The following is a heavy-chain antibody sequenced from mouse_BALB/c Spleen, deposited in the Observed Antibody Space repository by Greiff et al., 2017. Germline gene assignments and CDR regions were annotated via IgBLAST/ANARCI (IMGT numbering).Heavy chain of an antibody. Sequence: EVQLVESGGGLVKPGGSLKLSCAASGFTFSSYAMSWVRQSPEKRLEWVAEISSGGSDTYYPDTVTGRFTISRDNAKNTLYLEMSSLRSEDTAMYYCARGRFAYWGQGTLVTVSA. CDR1: GFTFSSYA. CDR3: ARGRFAY. V-gene: IGHV5-9-4*01. J-gene: IGHJ3*01. CDR2: ISSGGSDT.